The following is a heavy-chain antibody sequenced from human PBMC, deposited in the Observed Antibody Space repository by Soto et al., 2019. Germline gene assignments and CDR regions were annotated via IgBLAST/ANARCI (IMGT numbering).Heavy chain of an antibody. CDR3: ARDRHTQQPNHRWGGGDMDV. J-gene: IGHJ6*03. CDR1: GGSISNDGYY. Sequence: QLQLQESGPGLVKPSQTLSLTCAVSGGSISNDGYYWSWIRQHPVKGLEWLGSIHFSGSTYYNPSTKRRITFAVATPKIQFALKPSSVTAADPAVYYCARDRHTQQPNHRWGGGDMDVWGKGTTVTVSS. V-gene: IGHV4-31*11. D-gene: IGHD6-13*01. CDR2: IHFSGST.